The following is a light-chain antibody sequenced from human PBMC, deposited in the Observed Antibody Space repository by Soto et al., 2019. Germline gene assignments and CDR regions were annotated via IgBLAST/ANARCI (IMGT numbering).Light chain of an antibody. Sequence: IQLTQSPSSLSASVGDRVTITCWASPAIASFLAWYQQKPGTAPKLLIYGASTFQSGVPSRFSGSRSGTDYTLTIASLQPEDFATYYCQQLNGSPWTFGQGTKVDIK. V-gene: IGKV1-9*01. CDR1: PAIASF. J-gene: IGKJ1*01. CDR3: QQLNGSPWT. CDR2: GAS.